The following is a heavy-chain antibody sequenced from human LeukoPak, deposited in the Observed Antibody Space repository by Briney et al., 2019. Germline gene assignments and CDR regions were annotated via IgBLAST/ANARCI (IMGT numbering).Heavy chain of an antibody. J-gene: IGHJ4*02. D-gene: IGHD5-12*01. CDR2: ISGSGGST. Sequence: GGSLRLSCAASGFTFSSYAMSWVRQAPGKGPEWVSAISGSGGSTYYADSVKGRFTISRDNSKNTLYLQMNSLRAEDTAVYYCANSREWLRPRGFDYWGQGTLVTVSS. CDR1: GFTFSSYA. V-gene: IGHV3-23*01. CDR3: ANSREWLRPRGFDY.